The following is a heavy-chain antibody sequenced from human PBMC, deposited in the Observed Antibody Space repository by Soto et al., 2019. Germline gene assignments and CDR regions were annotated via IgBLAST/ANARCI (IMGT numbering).Heavy chain of an antibody. J-gene: IGHJ4*02. V-gene: IGHV3-30-3*01. CDR2: VSYDGNNQ. CDR3: ARDRVYYYDNSGYYNFDY. D-gene: IGHD3-22*01. CDR1: GFIFSNYA. Sequence: QVQLVESGGGVVQPGRSLRVSCAASGFIFSNYAMHWVRQAPGKGLEWVAVVSYDGNNQFYAEPVKGRFTISRDSSKTTLYLQMNNLREEDTAVYYCARDRVYYYDNSGYYNFDYWGQGTLVIVSS.